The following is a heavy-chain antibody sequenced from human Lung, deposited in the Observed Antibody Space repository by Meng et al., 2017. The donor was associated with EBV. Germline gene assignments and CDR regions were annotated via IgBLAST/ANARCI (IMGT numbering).Heavy chain of an antibody. V-gene: IGHV4-4*02. CDR3: ARVGAYCGGDCYHPR. J-gene: IGHJ4*02. Sequence: QVQLHDSGPEVEKPSGTLSLTCAASGVTISSSNWWSWLRHPPGEGLEWIGDIYHSGRTIYTPYFKSRVTISVDKSKNPFSLKLSSVTAADTAVYYCARVGAYCGGDCYHPRWGQGTLVTVSS. CDR1: GVTISSSNW. D-gene: IGHD2-21*02. CDR2: IYHSGRT.